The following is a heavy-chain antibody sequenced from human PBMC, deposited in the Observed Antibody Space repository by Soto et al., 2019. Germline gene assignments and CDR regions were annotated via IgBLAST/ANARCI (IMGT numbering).Heavy chain of an antibody. J-gene: IGHJ5*02. Sequence: ASVKVSCKASGYTFTSYAMHWVRQAPGQRLEWMGWINAGNGNTKYSQKFQGRVTITRDTSASTAYMELSSLRSEDTAVYYCARVPIPRTDDVSLWFDPWGQGTLVTVSS. CDR2: INAGNGNT. D-gene: IGHD2-8*01. CDR3: ARVPIPRTDDVSLWFDP. V-gene: IGHV1-3*01. CDR1: GYTFTSYA.